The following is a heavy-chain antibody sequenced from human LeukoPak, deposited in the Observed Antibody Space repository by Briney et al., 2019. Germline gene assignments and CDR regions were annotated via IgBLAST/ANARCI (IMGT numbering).Heavy chain of an antibody. CDR3: ATVGHYYDSSGYTYGMDV. D-gene: IGHD3-22*01. Sequence: PSETLSLTCTVSGGSINSGSDYWTWIRQPAGKGLEWIGRIHTTGTTTYNPSLESRVTISKDTSNNRFSLKLSSVTAADTAVYYCATVGHYYDSSGYTYGMDVWGQGTTVTVSS. J-gene: IGHJ6*02. CDR2: IHTTGTT. V-gene: IGHV4-61*02. CDR1: GGSINSGSDY.